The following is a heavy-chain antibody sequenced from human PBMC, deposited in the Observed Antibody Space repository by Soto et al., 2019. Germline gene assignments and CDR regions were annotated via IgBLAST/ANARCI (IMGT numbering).Heavy chain of an antibody. CDR2: IYYSGST. D-gene: IGHD6-19*01. Sequence: SETLSLTCTVSGGSISSGDYYWSWIRQPPGKGLEWIGYIYYSGSTYYNPSLKSRVTISVGTSKNQFSLKLSSVTAADTAVYYCASAYSSGLPFDYWGQGTLVTVSS. J-gene: IGHJ4*02. CDR1: GGSISSGDYY. CDR3: ASAYSSGLPFDY. V-gene: IGHV4-30-4*01.